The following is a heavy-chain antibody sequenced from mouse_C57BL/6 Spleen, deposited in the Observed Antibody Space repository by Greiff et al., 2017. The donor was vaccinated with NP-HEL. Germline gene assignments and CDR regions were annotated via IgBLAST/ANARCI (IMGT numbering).Heavy chain of an antibody. CDR3: AKGRGITTVVEPYWYFDV. J-gene: IGHJ1*03. CDR2: IWGDGST. CDR1: GFSLTSYG. D-gene: IGHD1-1*01. V-gene: IGHV2-3*01. Sequence: VQRVESGPGLVAPSQSLSITCTVSGFSLTSYGVSWVRQPPGKGLEWLGVIWGDGSTNYHSALISRLSISKDNSKSQVFLKLNSLQTDDTATYYCAKGRGITTVVEPYWYFDVWGTGTTVTVSS.